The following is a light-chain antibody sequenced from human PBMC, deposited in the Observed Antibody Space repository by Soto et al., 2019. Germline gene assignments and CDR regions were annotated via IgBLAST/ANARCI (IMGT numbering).Light chain of an antibody. V-gene: IGKV1-39*01. CDR1: QSISTY. CDR2: AAS. CDR3: QQSFTTPIT. J-gene: IGKJ5*01. Sequence: DLQMTQSPSSLSASVGDRVTITCRASQSISTYLNWYQQKGGEAPKLLINAASSVQSGVPSRFSGSGSGTDFTLTISSLQPEDSATYYCQQSFTTPITFGQGTRLEIK.